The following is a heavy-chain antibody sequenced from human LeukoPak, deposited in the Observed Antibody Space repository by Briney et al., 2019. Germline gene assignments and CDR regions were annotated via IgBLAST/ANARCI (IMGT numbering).Heavy chain of an antibody. J-gene: IGHJ4*02. Sequence: PGGSLRLSCAASGFTFSRHAMHWVRQVPGKGLEWVAVISYDGSNKYYADSVKGRFTVSRDNSKNTLYLQMNSLRAEDTAVYYCARVLTEYSSSFHYWGQGTLVTVSS. CDR1: GFTFSRHA. CDR2: ISYDGSNK. D-gene: IGHD6-6*01. CDR3: ARVLTEYSSSFHY. V-gene: IGHV3-30-3*01.